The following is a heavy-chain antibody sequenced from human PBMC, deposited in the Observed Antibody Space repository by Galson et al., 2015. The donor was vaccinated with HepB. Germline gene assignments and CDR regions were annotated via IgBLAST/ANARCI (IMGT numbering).Heavy chain of an antibody. CDR1: GYTLTELC. CDR2: FDPEDGAT. D-gene: IGHD6-13*01. J-gene: IGHJ4*02. Sequence: SVKVSCKVSGYTLTELCMHWVRQAPGKGLEWMGGFDPEDGATIYAQKFQDRLTMTEDTSTDTAYMELSSLGSEDTAVYYCAREGIAEAKYFDYWGQGTLVSVSS. CDR3: AREGIAEAKYFDY. V-gene: IGHV1-24*01.